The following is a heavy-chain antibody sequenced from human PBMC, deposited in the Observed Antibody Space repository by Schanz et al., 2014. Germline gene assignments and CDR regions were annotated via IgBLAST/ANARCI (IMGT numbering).Heavy chain of an antibody. CDR1: GFIFSDHY. Sequence: QLQLVESGGGLVKPGGSLRLSCVVSGFIFSDHYMSWIRQAPGKGLEWISYISSGSSTIHYADSVKGRFTISRDNAKNSLFLQMNSLRAEDTAIYYCATSYSSSSYFYVMDVWGQGTVVTVSS. D-gene: IGHD6-6*01. CDR2: ISSGSSTI. J-gene: IGHJ6*02. V-gene: IGHV3-11*01. CDR3: ATSYSSSSYFYVMDV.